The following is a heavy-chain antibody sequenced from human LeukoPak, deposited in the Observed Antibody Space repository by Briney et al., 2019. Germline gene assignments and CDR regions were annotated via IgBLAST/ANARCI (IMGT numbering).Heavy chain of an antibody. CDR3: ARDHGRSYNYGSDALDI. Sequence: SQTLSLTCSVSGGSIKGGGFFWNWVRQHPGKGLEWIGHIYYSGSTSYNPSVKSRVTISVDTSKNQFSLKLTSVTAADTAMYYCARDHGRSYNYGSDALDIWGQGTLVIISA. D-gene: IGHD5-18*01. CDR1: GGSIKGGGFF. J-gene: IGHJ3*02. V-gene: IGHV4-31*03. CDR2: IYYSGST.